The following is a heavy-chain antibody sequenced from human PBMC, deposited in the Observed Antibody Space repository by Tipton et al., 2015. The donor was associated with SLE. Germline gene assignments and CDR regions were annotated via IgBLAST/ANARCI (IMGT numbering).Heavy chain of an antibody. D-gene: IGHD3-3*02. CDR2: VNHSGST. J-gene: IGHJ4*02. CDR1: GGSVSGYY. Sequence: TLSLTCAVYGGSVSGYYWSWIRQPPRKGPEWIGEVNHSGSTNFHPSLKSRVTISVDTPKNQFSLKLSSVTAADTAVYYCTRGIFPPFDYWGQGTLVTVSS. V-gene: IGHV4-34*01. CDR3: TRGIFPPFDY.